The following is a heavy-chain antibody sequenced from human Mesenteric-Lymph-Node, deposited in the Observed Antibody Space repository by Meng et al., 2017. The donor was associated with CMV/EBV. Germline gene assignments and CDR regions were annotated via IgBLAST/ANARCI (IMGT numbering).Heavy chain of an antibody. Sequence: SVKVSCKASGGTFSSYAISWVRQAPGQGLEWMGGIIPIFGTANYAQKFQGRVTITTDESTSTAYMELSSLRSEDTAVYYCASYNWRAERVYALEHWGQGTLVTV. CDR2: IIPIFGTA. CDR3: ASYNWRAERVYALEH. J-gene: IGHJ1*01. V-gene: IGHV1-69*05. D-gene: IGHD2-8*01. CDR1: GGTFSSYA.